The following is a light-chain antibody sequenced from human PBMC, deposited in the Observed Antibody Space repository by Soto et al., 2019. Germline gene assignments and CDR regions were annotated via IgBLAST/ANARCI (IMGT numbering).Light chain of an antibody. CDR3: SSSTSSSTLV. Sequence: QSALTQPASVSGSPGQSITISCTGTASDVGAYDYVSWYQHRPGKPPKLLIFEVRDRPSGVSNRFSGSKSGNTASLTISGLQPEDEADYFCSSSTSSSTLVFGTVTKLTVL. CDR2: EVR. CDR1: ASDVGAYDY. J-gene: IGLJ1*01. V-gene: IGLV2-14*01.